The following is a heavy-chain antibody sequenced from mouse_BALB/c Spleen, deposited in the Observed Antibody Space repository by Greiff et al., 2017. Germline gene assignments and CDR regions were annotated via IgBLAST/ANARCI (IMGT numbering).Heavy chain of an antibody. V-gene: IGHV5-12-2*01. Sequence: EVQVVESGGGLVQPGGSLKLSCAASGFTFSSYTMSWVRQTPEKRLEWVAYISNGGGSTYYPDTVKGRFTISRDNAKNTLYLQMSSLKSEDTAMYYCARGKPFAYWGQGTLVTVSA. CDR2: ISNGGGST. CDR1: GFTFSSYT. D-gene: IGHD2-1*01. J-gene: IGHJ3*01. CDR3: ARGKPFAY.